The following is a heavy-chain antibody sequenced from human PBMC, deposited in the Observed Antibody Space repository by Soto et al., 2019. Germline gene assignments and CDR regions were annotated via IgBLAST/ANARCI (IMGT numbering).Heavy chain of an antibody. CDR2: IYYSGST. J-gene: IGHJ4*02. Sequence: SETLSLTCTVSGGSISSYYWSWIRQPPGKGLEWIGYIYYSGSTNYNPSLKSRVTISVDTSKNQFSLKLSSVTAADTAVYYCARQNWNYVHLFDYWGQGTLVTVSS. V-gene: IGHV4-59*01. CDR3: ARQNWNYVHLFDY. D-gene: IGHD1-7*01. CDR1: GGSISSYY.